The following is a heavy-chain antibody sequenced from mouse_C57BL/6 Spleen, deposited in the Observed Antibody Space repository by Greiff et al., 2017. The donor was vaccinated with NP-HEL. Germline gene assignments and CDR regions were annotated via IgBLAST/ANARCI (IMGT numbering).Heavy chain of an antibody. CDR3: ARGGDGYEDNFDY. J-gene: IGHJ2*01. CDR2: IYPRSGNT. V-gene: IGHV1-81*01. CDR1: GYTFTSYG. Sequence: VQLQQSGAELARPGASVKLSCKASGYTFTSYGISWVKQRTGQGLEWIGEIYPRSGNTYYNEKFKGKATLTADKSSSTAYMELRSLTSEDAAVFVCARGGDGYEDNFDYWGQGTTLTVSS. D-gene: IGHD2-2*01.